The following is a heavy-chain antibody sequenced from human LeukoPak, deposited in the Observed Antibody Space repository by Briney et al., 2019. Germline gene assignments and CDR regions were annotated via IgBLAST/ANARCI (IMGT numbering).Heavy chain of an antibody. CDR1: GYTFTGYY. CDR2: INPNSGGT. CDR3: ARVPSGYSTSWYAFDY. D-gene: IGHD6-13*01. V-gene: IGHV1-2*02. Sequence: GASVKVSCKASGYTFTGYYMHWVRQVPGQGLEWMGWINPNSGGTNYAQKFQGRVTMTRDTSISTAYMDLSRLRSDDTAVYYCARVPSGYSTSWYAFDYWGQGTLVTVSS. J-gene: IGHJ4*02.